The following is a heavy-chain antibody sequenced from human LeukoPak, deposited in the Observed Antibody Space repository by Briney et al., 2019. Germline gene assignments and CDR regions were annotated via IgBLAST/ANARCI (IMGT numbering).Heavy chain of an antibody. V-gene: IGHV3-21*06. D-gene: IGHD3-10*01. J-gene: IGHJ4*02. CDR3: VRDVGSVRGEVYFDY. CDR1: GFTFSTFA. CDR2: ITGSGPYM. Sequence: GGSLRLSCAASGFTFSTFAMHWVRLSPGKGLEWVSSITGSGPYMLYADSVKHRFTISRDNTKNLLYLEMNSLRAEDTAMYFCVRDVGSVRGEVYFDYWGQGTLVTVSS.